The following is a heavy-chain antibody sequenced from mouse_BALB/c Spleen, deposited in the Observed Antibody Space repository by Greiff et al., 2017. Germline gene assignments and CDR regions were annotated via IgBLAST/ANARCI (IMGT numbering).Heavy chain of an antibody. V-gene: IGHV14-3*02. CDR2: IDPANGNT. CDR3: ARNYYGSSYGGFAY. CDR1: GFNIKDTY. Sequence: EVQLQQSGAELVKPGASVKLSCTASGFNIKDTYMHWVKQRPEQGLEWIGRIDPANGNTKYDPKLQGKATITADTSTNTAYLQLSSLTSEDTAVYYCARNYYGSSYGGFAYWGQGTLVTVSA. J-gene: IGHJ3*01. D-gene: IGHD1-1*01.